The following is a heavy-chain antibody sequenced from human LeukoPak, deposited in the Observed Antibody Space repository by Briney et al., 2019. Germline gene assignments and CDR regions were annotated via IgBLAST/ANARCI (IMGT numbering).Heavy chain of an antibody. D-gene: IGHD7-27*01. Sequence: PSETLSLTCTVSGGPISSSSYYWGWIRQPPGKGLEWIGGIYYSGSTYYNPSLKSRVTISVDTSKNQFSLKLSSVTAADTAVYYCAAGDDYYYYYMDVWGKGTTVTVSS. J-gene: IGHJ6*03. CDR2: IYYSGST. V-gene: IGHV4-39*01. CDR1: GGPISSSSYY. CDR3: AAGDDYYYYYMDV.